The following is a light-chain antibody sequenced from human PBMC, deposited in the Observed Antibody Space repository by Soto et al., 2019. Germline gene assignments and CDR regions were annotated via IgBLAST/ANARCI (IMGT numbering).Light chain of an antibody. CDR3: SSYRGSASWV. CDR2: EVN. Sequence: QSALTQPASVSGSPGQSITISCTGSSSDVGSYNLVSWYQHHPGKAPKLIIYEVNNRPSGVSNRFSGSKSGNTASLSISGLQAEDEADYYCSSYRGSASWVFGGGTQLTVL. V-gene: IGLV2-14*02. CDR1: SSDVGSYNL. J-gene: IGLJ7*01.